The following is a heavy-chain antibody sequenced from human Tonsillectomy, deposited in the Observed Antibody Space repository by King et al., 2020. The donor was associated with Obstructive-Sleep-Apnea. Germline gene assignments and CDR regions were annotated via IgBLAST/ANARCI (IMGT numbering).Heavy chain of an antibody. CDR1: GFTFSSYA. J-gene: IGHJ4*02. Sequence: VQLVESGGGLVQPGGSLRLSFAASGFTFSSYALSWVRQAPGKGLEWVSTFSDRGVSTYSADSVKGRFTISRDNSKNTLYLHMNSLRAEDTAIYYCAKDRTGTTIYYFDYWGQGTLVTVSS. V-gene: IGHV3-23*04. CDR2: FSDRGVST. D-gene: IGHD1-7*01. CDR3: AKDRTGTTIYYFDY.